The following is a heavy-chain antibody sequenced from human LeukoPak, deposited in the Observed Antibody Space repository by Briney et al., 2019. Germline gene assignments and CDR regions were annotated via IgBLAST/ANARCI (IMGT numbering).Heavy chain of an antibody. V-gene: IGHV3-66*02. CDR3: ASSTTGTFDY. CDR1: GFTVSSNY. J-gene: IGHJ4*02. Sequence: PGGSLRLSCAASGFTVSSNYMSWVRQAPGKGLEWVSVIYSGGSTYYADSVKGRFTISRDNSKNTLYLQMNSLRAEDTAVYYRASSTTGTFDYWGQGTLVTVSS. CDR2: IYSGGST. D-gene: IGHD1-1*01.